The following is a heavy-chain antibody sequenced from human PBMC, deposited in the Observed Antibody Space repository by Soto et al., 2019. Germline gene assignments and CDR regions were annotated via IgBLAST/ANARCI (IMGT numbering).Heavy chain of an antibody. CDR1: GFTFSNYS. V-gene: IGHV3-21*01. D-gene: IGHD2-21*02. Sequence: EVQLVESGGGLVQPGRSLRLSCAASGFTFSNYSMNWVRQAPGKGLEWVSSITSSSSSMNYADSVKGRFTISRDNAKNSLWLQMNSLRAEDTAVYYCLCGGDCLAWGYWGQGTLVTVSS. J-gene: IGHJ4*02. CDR3: LCGGDCLAWGY. CDR2: ITSSSSSM.